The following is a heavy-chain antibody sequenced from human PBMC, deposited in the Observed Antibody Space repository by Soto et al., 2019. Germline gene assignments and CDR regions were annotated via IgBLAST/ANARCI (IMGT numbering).Heavy chain of an antibody. D-gene: IGHD5-18*01. J-gene: IGHJ4*02. V-gene: IGHV2-5*02. CDR1: GFSLSTRGVG. Sequence: QITLKESGPTLVKPTQTLTLTCTFSGFSLSTRGVGVGWIRQPPGKALEWLALLYWDDDKRYSPSLKSRLTTTEEISKNQVVLTMANIDPVDTAAYYCAHSGSSYGSYYFDYWGQGTLVTVSS. CDR3: AHSGSSYGSYYFDY. CDR2: LYWDDDK.